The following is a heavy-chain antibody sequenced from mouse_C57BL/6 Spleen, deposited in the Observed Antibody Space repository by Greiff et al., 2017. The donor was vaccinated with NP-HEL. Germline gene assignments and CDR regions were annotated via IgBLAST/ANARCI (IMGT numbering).Heavy chain of an antibody. CDR3: TRSGDGYYVAWFAY. J-gene: IGHJ3*01. CDR2: IDPETGGT. CDR1: GYTFTDYE. V-gene: IGHV1-15*01. D-gene: IGHD2-3*01. Sequence: QVQLKESGAELVRPGASVTLSCKASGYTFTDYEMHWVKQTPVHGLEWIGAIDPETGGTAYNQKFKGKAILTADKSSSTAYMELRSLTSEDSAVYYCTRSGDGYYVAWFAYWGQGTLVTVSA.